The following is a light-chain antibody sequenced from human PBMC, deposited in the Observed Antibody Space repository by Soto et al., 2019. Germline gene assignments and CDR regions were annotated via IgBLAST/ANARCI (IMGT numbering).Light chain of an antibody. Sequence: AIQMTQSPSSLSASVGDRVTITCRASQGIRNDLGWYQQKPGKAPKLLIYSASSLPSGVPSRFSDSGSGTDFTLTISSLQPEDFATYYCLHDYEFPFTFGPGTRVDIK. CDR3: LHDYEFPFT. V-gene: IGKV1-6*01. J-gene: IGKJ3*01. CDR1: QGIRND. CDR2: SAS.